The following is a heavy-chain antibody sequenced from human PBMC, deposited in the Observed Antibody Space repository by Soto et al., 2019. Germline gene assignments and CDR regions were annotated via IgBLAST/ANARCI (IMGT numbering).Heavy chain of an antibody. J-gene: IGHJ5*02. CDR1: GYTFTSYY. V-gene: IGHV1-46*01. Sequence: ASVKVSFKASGYTFTSYYMHWGRQAPGQGLEWMGIINPSGGSTSYAQKFQGRVTMTRDTSTSTVYMELSSLRSEDTAVYYCARDSSSEFDPWGQGTLVTVSS. CDR3: ARDSSSEFDP. CDR2: INPSGGST. D-gene: IGHD6-6*01.